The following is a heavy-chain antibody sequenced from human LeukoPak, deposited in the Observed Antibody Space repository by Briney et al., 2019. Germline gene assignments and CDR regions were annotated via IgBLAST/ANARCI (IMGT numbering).Heavy chain of an antibody. CDR3: AREIAAADGYFDY. CDR2: IYYSGST. J-gene: IGHJ4*02. CDR1: GGSISSYY. Sequence: PSETLSLTCTVSGGSISSYYWGWIRQPPGKGLEWIGYIYYSGSTNYNPSLKSRVTISVDTSKNQFSLKLSSVTAADTAVYYCAREIAAADGYFDYWGQGTLVTVSS. V-gene: IGHV4-59*01. D-gene: IGHD6-13*01.